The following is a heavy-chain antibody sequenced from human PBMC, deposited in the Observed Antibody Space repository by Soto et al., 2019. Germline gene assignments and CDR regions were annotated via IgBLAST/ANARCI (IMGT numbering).Heavy chain of an antibody. CDR3: ARSSTEVHIVVVPAAMPDDWFDP. D-gene: IGHD2-2*01. CDR1: GYTFTSYG. Sequence: ASVKVSCKASGYTFTSYGISWVRQAPGQGLEWMGWISAYNGNTNYAQKLQGRVTMTTDTSTSTAYMELRSLRSDDTAVYYCARSSTEVHIVVVPAAMPDDWFDPWGQGTLVTVSS. J-gene: IGHJ5*02. CDR2: ISAYNGNT. V-gene: IGHV1-18*01.